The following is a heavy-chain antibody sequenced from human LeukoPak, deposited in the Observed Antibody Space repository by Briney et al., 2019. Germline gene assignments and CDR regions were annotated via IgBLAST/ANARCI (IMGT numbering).Heavy chain of an antibody. CDR1: GGSISSSNW. D-gene: IGHD3-10*01. CDR3: ARTGIYKEWFGELLAYNWFDP. V-gene: IGHV4-4*02. Sequence: SETLSLTGAVSGGSISSSNWWSWVRQPPGKGLEWIGEIYHSGSTNYNPSLKSRVTISVDKSKNQFSLKLSSVTAADTAVYYCARTGIYKEWFGELLAYNWFDPWGQGTLVTVSS. J-gene: IGHJ5*02. CDR2: IYHSGST.